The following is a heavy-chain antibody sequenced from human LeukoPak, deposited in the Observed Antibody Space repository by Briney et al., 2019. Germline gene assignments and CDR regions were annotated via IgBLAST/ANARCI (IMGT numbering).Heavy chain of an antibody. Sequence: GGSLRLSCAASGFTFSKYWMLWVRQAPGKGLESVSRINTDGTVTTYADSVKGRFAISRDNAKNSLYLQMNSLRVEDTATYYCARDGGYCVKGVCYFDYWGQGTLVTVSS. CDR2: INTDGTVT. J-gene: IGHJ4*02. CDR3: ARDGGYCVKGVCYFDY. V-gene: IGHV3-74*01. CDR1: GFTFSKYW. D-gene: IGHD2-15*01.